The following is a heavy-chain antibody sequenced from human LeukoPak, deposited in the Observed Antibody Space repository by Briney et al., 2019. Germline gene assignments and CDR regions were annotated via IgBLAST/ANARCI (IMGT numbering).Heavy chain of an antibody. V-gene: IGHV4-4*07. CDR1: GGSLRSNY. Sequence: SETLSLTCTVSGGSLRSNYWRWIRQPAGKGLEYIGRIYSSGNTNYNPSLKSRVTMSVDTSKNQFSLLLHSVTAADTAVYYCARVWLSSGSYWYFDFWGRGTLVIVSS. D-gene: IGHD3-22*01. CDR3: ARVWLSSGSYWYFDF. J-gene: IGHJ2*01. CDR2: IYSSGNT.